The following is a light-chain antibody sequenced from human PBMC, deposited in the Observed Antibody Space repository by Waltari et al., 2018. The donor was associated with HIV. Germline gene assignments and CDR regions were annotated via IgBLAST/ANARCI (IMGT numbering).Light chain of an antibody. V-gene: IGLV2-11*01. CDR3: CSYAGSYTYV. CDR1: SSDVGGYNY. J-gene: IGLJ1*01. Sequence: QSALTQPRSVSGSPGQSVTISCTGTSSDVGGYNYVSWYQQHPGRAPKLMIYDVSKRPSWFPDRVSGAKSGNTASLTISGLQAEDEADYYCCSYAGSYTYVFGTGTKVTVL. CDR2: DVS.